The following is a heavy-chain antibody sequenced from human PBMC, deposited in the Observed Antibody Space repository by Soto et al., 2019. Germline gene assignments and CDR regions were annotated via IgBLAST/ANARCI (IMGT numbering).Heavy chain of an antibody. J-gene: IGHJ5*02. D-gene: IGHD6-13*01. CDR2: IYPANSDT. V-gene: IGHV5-51*01. CDR3: ASPPIAAGGSTWFDP. CDR1: GYSFADFW. Sequence: RGESLKISCKGSGYSFADFWIGWVRQMPGKGLEWMGIIYPANSDTRYSPSFEGQVTISADKSINTAYLQWRSPKASDTAIYYCASPPIAAGGSTWFDPWGQGTLVTVSS.